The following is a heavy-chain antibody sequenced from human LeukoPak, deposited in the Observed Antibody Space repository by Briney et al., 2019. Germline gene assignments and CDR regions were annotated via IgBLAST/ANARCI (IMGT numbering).Heavy chain of an antibody. V-gene: IGHV4-30-2*01. J-gene: IGHJ5*02. CDR2: IYHSGST. D-gene: IGHD6-19*01. Sequence: SETLSLTCAVSGGSISSGGYSWSWIRQPPGKGLEWIGYIYHSGSTYYNPSLKSRVTISVDRSKNQFSLKLSSVTAADTAVYYCARVPKIRGLGWFDPWGQGTLVTVSS. CDR1: GGSISSGGYS. CDR3: ARVPKIRGLGWFDP.